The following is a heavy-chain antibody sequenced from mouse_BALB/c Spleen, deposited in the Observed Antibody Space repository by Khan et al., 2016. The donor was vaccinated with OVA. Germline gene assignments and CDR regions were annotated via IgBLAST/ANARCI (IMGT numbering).Heavy chain of an antibody. D-gene: IGHD1-1*01. CDR3: WIEL. J-gene: IGHJ2*01. V-gene: IGHV6-6*02. CDR1: GFTFSNYW. Sequence: EVKLEVSGGGLVQPGGSMKLSCVASGFTFSNYWMNWVRQSPEKGLEWVAEIRLKSDDYVTPYAASVIGRFTISRDDSKSSVYLKMNNLSAEATGIYYCWIELWGQGTTLTVSA. CDR2: IRLKSDDYVT.